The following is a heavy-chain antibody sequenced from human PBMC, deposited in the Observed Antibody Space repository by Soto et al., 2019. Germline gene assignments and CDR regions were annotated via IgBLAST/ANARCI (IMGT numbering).Heavy chain of an antibody. J-gene: IGHJ3*02. Sequence: EVQLLESGGGLVQPGGSLRLSCAASGFTFSSYAMTWVRQAPAQGLEWVSGISGSGGTTYYADSVKGRFTISRDSSKNTFDLQMDSLRVEDTAVYYCAKKTDSSSPWGALDIWGQGTMVSVFS. CDR1: GFTFSSYA. CDR3: AKKTDSSSPWGALDI. V-gene: IGHV3-23*01. CDR2: ISGSGGTT. D-gene: IGHD6-6*01.